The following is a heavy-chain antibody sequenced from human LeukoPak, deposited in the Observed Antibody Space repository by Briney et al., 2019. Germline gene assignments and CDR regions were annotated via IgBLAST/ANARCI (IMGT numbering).Heavy chain of an antibody. J-gene: IGHJ4*02. D-gene: IGHD5-18*01. Sequence: PGGSLRLSCAASGFTFSGPAMHWVRQASGKGLEWVGHIRSKANSYATAYAASVKGRFTISRDDSKNTAYLQMNSLKTEDTAVYYCTRHADLVDTAMGGMTDWGQGTLVTVSS. CDR3: TRHADLVDTAMGGMTD. CDR2: IRSKANSYAT. V-gene: IGHV3-73*01. CDR1: GFTFSGPA.